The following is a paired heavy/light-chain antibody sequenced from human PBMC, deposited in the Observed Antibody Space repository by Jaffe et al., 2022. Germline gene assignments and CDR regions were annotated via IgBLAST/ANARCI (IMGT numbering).Heavy chain of an antibody. Sequence: EVQLVESGGGLVQPGGSLRLSCAASGFTFSTYEMNWVRQAPGKGLEWVSYINSRGDIISYADSVKGRFTISRDNAKNSLYLQMNSLRGEDTAVYYCVRDGSPFETTSVLHAFDIWGQGTMVTVSS. CDR1: GFTFSTYE. J-gene: IGHJ3*02. V-gene: IGHV3-48*03. D-gene: IGHD3-10*01. CDR2: INSRGDII. CDR3: VRDGSPFETTSVLHAFDI.
Light chain of an antibody. V-gene: IGKV1-39*01. CDR1: QNINSQ. CDR2: DAS. Sequence: DIQMTQSPSSLSASVGDRVTITCRTSQNINSQLDWYQQKPGKAPNLLIYDASTLQSGVPSRFSGSGSGTDFTLTISGLQPEDFATYYCQQSYNFPYTFGQGTKLEI. CDR3: QQSYNFPYT. J-gene: IGKJ2*01.